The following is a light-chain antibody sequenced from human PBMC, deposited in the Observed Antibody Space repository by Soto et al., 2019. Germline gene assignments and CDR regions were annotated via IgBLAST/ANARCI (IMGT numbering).Light chain of an antibody. CDR3: QQYNSFPLT. V-gene: IGKV1-5*03. CDR2: KAS. CDR1: QSVSIW. J-gene: IGKJ4*01. Sequence: DIQMTQSPSTLSASVGYTFTITCRASQSVSIWLAWYQQKPGKAPNLLIYKASSLESGVPSRFSGSGSGTEFPLTISSLQPDDFATYYCQQYNSFPLTFGGGTTGDIK.